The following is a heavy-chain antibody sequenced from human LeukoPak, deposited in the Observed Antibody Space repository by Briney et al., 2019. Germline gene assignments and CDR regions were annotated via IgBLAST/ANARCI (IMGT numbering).Heavy chain of an antibody. CDR3: ARRSYYYDSSGYWYYFDY. Sequence: SETLSLTCTVSGGSISSSSYYWGWIRQPPGKGLEWIGSIYYSGSTYYNPSLKSRVTISVDTSKNRFSLKLSSVTAADTAVYYCARRSYYYDSSGYWYYFDYWGQGTLVTVSS. D-gene: IGHD3-22*01. J-gene: IGHJ4*02. CDR1: GGSISSSSYY. CDR2: IYYSGST. V-gene: IGHV4-39*01.